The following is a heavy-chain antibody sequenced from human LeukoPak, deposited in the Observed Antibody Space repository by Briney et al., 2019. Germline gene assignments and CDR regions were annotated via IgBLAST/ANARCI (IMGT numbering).Heavy chain of an antibody. D-gene: IGHD3-10*01. Sequence: SGPTLVNPTQTLTLTCTFSGFSLSASGVGVGWIRQPPGKALEWLALIYWNDDKRYSPSLKSRLTITKDTSKNQVVLTMTNMDPVDTATYYCAHGLLWFGEFQIPFDYWGRGTLVTVSS. CDR2: IYWNDDK. CDR3: AHGLLWFGEFQIPFDY. V-gene: IGHV2-5*01. CDR1: GFSLSASGVG. J-gene: IGHJ4*02.